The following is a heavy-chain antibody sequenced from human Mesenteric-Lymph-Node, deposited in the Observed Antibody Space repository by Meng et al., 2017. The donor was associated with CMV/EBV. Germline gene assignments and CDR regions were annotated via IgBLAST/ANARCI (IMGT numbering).Heavy chain of an antibody. V-gene: IGHV3-21*04. D-gene: IGHD3-9*01. CDR3: AKAPSYDILTGYHDV. J-gene: IGHJ4*02. CDR2: ISMSSTYI. CDR1: GFTFSSYT. Sequence: GESLKISCAASGFTFSSYTMNWVRQTPGKGLEWVSSISMSSTYIYYADSVKGRFTISRDNAKSSLYLQMDSLRAEDTALYYCAKAPSYDILTGYHDVWGQGTVVTVSS.